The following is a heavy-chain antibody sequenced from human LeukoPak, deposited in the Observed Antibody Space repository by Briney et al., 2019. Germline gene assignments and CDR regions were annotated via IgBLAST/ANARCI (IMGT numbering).Heavy chain of an antibody. CDR3: ARGIIGHYFDY. CDR2: ISAYGNT. V-gene: IGHV1-18*01. CDR1: GYTFTIYG. J-gene: IGHJ4*02. Sequence: GASVKVSCKSSGYTFTIYGLSWVRHAPGQGLEWMGLISAYGNTNYAQNLQGRVTMTTDTSTSTAYMELRSLRSDDTAVYYCARGIIGHYFDYWGQGTLVTVSS.